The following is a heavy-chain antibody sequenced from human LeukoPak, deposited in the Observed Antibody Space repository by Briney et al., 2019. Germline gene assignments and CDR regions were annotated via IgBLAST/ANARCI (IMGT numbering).Heavy chain of an antibody. CDR3: ARPLMVPFSDAFDI. D-gene: IGHD2-8*01. CDR1: GYTFTGYY. V-gene: IGHV1-2*02. Sequence: GASVKVSCKASGYTFTGYYMHWVRQAPGQGLEWMGWINPNSGGTNYAQKFQGRVTMTRDTSISTAYMELSRLRSDDTAVYYCARPLMVPFSDAFDIWGQGTMVTVSS. CDR2: INPNSGGT. J-gene: IGHJ3*02.